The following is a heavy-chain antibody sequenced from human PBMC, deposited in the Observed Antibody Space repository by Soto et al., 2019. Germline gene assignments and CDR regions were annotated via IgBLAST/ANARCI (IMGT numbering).Heavy chain of an antibody. V-gene: IGHV3-30*18. CDR1: GFTLSSYG. D-gene: IGHD5-12*01. CDR2: IPYDGSNK. CDR3: AKDPGYGLDY. J-gene: IGHJ4*02. Sequence: QVQLVESGGGVVQPGRSLRLSCAASGFTLSSYGMHWVRQAPGKGLEWVAAIPYDGSNKYYADSVKGRFTIARDNSKNTLYLQMNSLRAEDTAVYYWAKDPGYGLDYWGQGTLVTVSS.